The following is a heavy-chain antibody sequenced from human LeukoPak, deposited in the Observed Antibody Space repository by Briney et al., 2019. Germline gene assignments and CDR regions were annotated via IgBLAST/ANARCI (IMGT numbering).Heavy chain of an antibody. J-gene: IGHJ3*01. Sequence: GGSLRLSCAASGFNFITAAMTWVRQAPGKGLEWVSLIGSSGGSTYYADSVKGRLTISRDNFTHTLSLQMNSLRVEDTAIYYCVKDIQLSTWGLGTMVTVSS. CDR2: IGSSGGST. D-gene: IGHD5-24*01. V-gene: IGHV3-23*01. CDR3: VKDIQLST. CDR1: GFNFITAA.